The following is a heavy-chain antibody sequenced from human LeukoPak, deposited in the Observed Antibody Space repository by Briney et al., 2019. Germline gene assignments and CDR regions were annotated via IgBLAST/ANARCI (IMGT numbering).Heavy chain of an antibody. CDR1: GFTFSSYA. Sequence: GGSLRLSCAASGFTFSSYAMHWVRQAPGKGLEYVSAISSNGGSTYYANSVKGRFTISRDNSKNTLYLQMGSLRAEDMAVYYCAKDFDYGDYFDYWGQGTLVTVSS. V-gene: IGHV3-64*01. CDR3: AKDFDYGDYFDY. D-gene: IGHD4-17*01. J-gene: IGHJ4*02. CDR2: ISSNGGST.